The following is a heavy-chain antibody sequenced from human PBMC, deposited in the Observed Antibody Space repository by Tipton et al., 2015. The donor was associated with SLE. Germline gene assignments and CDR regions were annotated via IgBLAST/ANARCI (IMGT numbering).Heavy chain of an antibody. D-gene: IGHD2-15*01. V-gene: IGHV4-38-2*01. J-gene: IGHJ4*02. CDR2: IYHTGST. CDR1: GYSISSGYY. CDR3: ALRGGGSSSDY. Sequence: TLSLTCAVSGYSISSGYYWGWIRQPPGKGLEWIASIYHTGSTYYNSSLKSRVTISVDTSKNQFSLNLNSVNAADTAVYYCALRGGGSSSDYWGQGTLVSVSS.